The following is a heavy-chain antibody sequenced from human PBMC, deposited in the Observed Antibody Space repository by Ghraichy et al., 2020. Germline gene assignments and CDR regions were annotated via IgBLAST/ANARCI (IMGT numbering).Heavy chain of an antibody. CDR2: INPSGGST. J-gene: IGHJ4*02. CDR1: GYTFTSYY. D-gene: IGHD4-11*01. Sequence: ASVKVSCKASGYTFTSYYMHWVRQAPGQGLEWMGIINPSGGSTSYAQKFQGRVTMTRDTSTSTVYMELSSLRSEDTAVYYCARDYSNYYSLYYFDYWGQGTLVTVSS. V-gene: IGHV1-46*01. CDR3: ARDYSNYYSLYYFDY.